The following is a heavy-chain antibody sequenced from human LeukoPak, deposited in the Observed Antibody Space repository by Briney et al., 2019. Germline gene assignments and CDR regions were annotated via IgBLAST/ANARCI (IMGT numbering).Heavy chain of an antibody. D-gene: IGHD5-18*01. CDR1: GFTFSDYY. J-gene: IGHJ4*02. CDR3: AKDLLVRGYSRYFDY. Sequence: GGSLRLSCAASGFTFSDYYMSWIRQAPGKGLEWVSYISSSGSTIYYADSVKGRFTISRDNSKNTLYLQMNSLRAEDTAVYYCAKDLLVRGYSRYFDYWGQGTLVTVSS. CDR2: ISSSGSTI. V-gene: IGHV3-11*01.